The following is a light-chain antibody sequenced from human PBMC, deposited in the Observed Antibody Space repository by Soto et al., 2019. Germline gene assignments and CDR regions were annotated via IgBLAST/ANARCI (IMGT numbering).Light chain of an antibody. CDR2: DAY. V-gene: IGKV3-11*01. J-gene: IGKJ5*01. Sequence: EIVLTQSPGTLSLSPGERATLSCRASQSFRGLLAWYQQKPCQAPRLLIYDAYNRATGIPPRFSGSGSGTDFTLTISSLEPEDSAVYYCQQRHMWPITFGQGTRLEIK. CDR1: QSFRGL. CDR3: QQRHMWPIT.